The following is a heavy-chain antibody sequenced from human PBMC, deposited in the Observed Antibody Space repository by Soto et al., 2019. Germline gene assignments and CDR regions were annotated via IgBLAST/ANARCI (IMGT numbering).Heavy chain of an antibody. CDR3: AREENAWPLAYGLDV. CDR1: GFTFSSYS. CDR2: ITRNSDI. Sequence: PGGSLRLSCAASGFTFSSYSIHWVRQAPGKGLEWVSAITRNSDIYYADSVKGRFTISRDNAQNSVSLQMNSLRAEDTAVYYCAREENAWPLAYGLDVWGQGTTVTVSS. J-gene: IGHJ6*02. D-gene: IGHD2-2*01. V-gene: IGHV3-21*01.